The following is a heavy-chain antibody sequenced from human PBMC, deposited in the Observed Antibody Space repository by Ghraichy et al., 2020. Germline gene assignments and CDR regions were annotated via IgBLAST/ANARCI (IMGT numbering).Heavy chain of an antibody. CDR1: GFTFRNYW. Sequence: GGSLRLSCAASGFTFRNYWMSWVRQAPGKGLEWVANIKQDGSEKYYVDSVKGRFTISRDNAKNSLYLQMNSLRAEDTAVYYCARDREGDCSSTSCLLNAGYFDLWGRGTLVTVFS. V-gene: IGHV3-7*01. D-gene: IGHD2-2*01. J-gene: IGHJ2*01. CDR3: ARDREGDCSSTSCLLNAGYFDL. CDR2: IKQDGSEK.